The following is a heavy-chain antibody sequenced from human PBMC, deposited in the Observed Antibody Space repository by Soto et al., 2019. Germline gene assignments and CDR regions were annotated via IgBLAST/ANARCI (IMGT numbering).Heavy chain of an antibody. CDR2: ISSSSSTI. D-gene: IGHD3-9*01. CDR3: AREYYDILTGYHFFDY. V-gene: IGHV3-48*02. Sequence: EVQLVESGGGLVQPGGSLRLSCAASGFTFSSYSMNWVRQAPGKGLEWVSYISSSSSTIYYADSVKGRFTISRDNAKNSLYLQMNRLRDEDTAVYYCAREYYDILTGYHFFDYWGQGTLVTVSS. J-gene: IGHJ4*02. CDR1: GFTFSSYS.